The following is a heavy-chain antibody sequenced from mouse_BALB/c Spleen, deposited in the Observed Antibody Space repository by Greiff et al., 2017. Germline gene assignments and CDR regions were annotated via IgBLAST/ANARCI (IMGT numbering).Heavy chain of an antibody. J-gene: IGHJ2*01. V-gene: IGHV1-63*02. Sequence: VKLMESGAELVRPGTSVKISCKASGYTFTNYWLGWVKQRPGHGLEWIGDIYPGGGYTNYNEKFKGKATLTADTSSSTAYMQLSSLTSEDSAVYFCARRGEYGNYVYFDYWGQGTTLTVSS. CDR1: GYTFTNYW. CDR3: ARRGEYGNYVYFDY. CDR2: IYPGGGYT. D-gene: IGHD2-1*01.